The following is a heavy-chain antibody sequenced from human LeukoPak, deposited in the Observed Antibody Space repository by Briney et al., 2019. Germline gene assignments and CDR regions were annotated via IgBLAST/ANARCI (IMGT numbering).Heavy chain of an antibody. V-gene: IGHV1-69*05. D-gene: IGHD3-3*01. CDR2: IIPIFGTT. CDR3: ARGAIFGVVNSYYYMDV. CDR1: GGTFSSYA. J-gene: IGHJ6*03. Sequence: ASVKVSFKASGGTFSSYAISWVRQAPGQGLEWMGGIIPIFGTTNYAQKFQGRVTIATDESATTAYMELSSLRSEDTAVYYCARGAIFGVVNSYYYMDVWGKGTTVTVSS.